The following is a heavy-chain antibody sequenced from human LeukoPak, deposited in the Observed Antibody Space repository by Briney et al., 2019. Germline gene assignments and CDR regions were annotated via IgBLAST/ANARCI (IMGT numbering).Heavy chain of an antibody. V-gene: IGHV1-2*02. J-gene: IGHJ3*02. CDR3: ARGSSGHGAFDI. CDR1: GYTFTGYY. CDR2: INPNSGGT. D-gene: IGHD6-19*01. Sequence: ASVKVSCKASGYTFTGYYMHWMRQAPGQGLGWMGWINPNSGGTNYAQKFQGRVTMTRDTSISTAYMELSRLRSDDTAVYYCARGSSGHGAFDIWGQGTMVTVSS.